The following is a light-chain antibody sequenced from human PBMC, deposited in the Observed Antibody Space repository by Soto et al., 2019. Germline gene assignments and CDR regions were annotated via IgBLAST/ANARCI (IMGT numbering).Light chain of an antibody. CDR1: SSNIGAGHD. CDR2: GNS. V-gene: IGLV1-40*01. J-gene: IGLJ1*01. Sequence: QSALTQPPSGSGAPGQRVTISCTGSSSNIGAGHDVHWYQQLPGTAPRLLIYGNSNRPSGVPDRFSGSKSGTSASLAITGLQAEDEADYYCQSYESSLSGSEVFGTGTKVTVL. CDR3: QSYESSLSGSEV.